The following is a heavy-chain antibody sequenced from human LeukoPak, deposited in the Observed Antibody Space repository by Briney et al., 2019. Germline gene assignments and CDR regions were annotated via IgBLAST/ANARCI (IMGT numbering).Heavy chain of an antibody. CDR2: IKSKTDGGTT. CDR3: TTVKPILRFLEWLSYMDV. V-gene: IGHV3-15*01. J-gene: IGHJ6*03. D-gene: IGHD3-3*01. Sequence: GGSLRLSCAASGFTFSNAWMSWVRQAPGKGLEWVGRIKSKTDGGTTDYGVPVKGRFTISRDDSKNTLDLQMNSLKTEDTAVYYCTTVKPILRFLEWLSYMDVWGKGTTVTVSS. CDR1: GFTFSNAW.